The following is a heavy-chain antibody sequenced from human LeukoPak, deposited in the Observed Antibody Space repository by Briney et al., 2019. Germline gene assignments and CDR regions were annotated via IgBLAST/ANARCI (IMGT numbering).Heavy chain of an antibody. V-gene: IGHV1-69*01. CDR2: TIPIFGTA. CDR3: ARVHGLVVVAATLRDAFDI. D-gene: IGHD2-15*01. CDR1: GGTFSSYA. Sequence: ASVKVSCKASGGTFSSYAISWVRQAPGQGLEWMGGTIPIFGTANYAQKFQGRVTITADESTSTAYMELSSLRSEDTAVYYCARVHGLVVVAATLRDAFDIWGQGTMVTVSS. J-gene: IGHJ3*02.